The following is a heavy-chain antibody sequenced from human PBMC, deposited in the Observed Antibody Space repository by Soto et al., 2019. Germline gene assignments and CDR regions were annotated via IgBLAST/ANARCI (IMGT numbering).Heavy chain of an antibody. V-gene: IGHV4-34*01. CDR1: GGSFSGYY. CDR2: INQSGST. D-gene: IGHD6-19*01. CDR3: ARLAVAATRTKDY. Sequence: QVQLQQWGAGLLKPSETLSLTCAVYGGSFSGYYWSWIRQPPGKGLEWMGEINQSGSTKYNSSLKSRVTISVDTSKNQFSLKLSSVTAADTAVYYCARLAVAATRTKDYWGQGTLVTVSS. J-gene: IGHJ4*02.